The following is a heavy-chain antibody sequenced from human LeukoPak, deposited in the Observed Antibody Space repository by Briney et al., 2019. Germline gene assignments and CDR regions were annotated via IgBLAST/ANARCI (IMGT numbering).Heavy chain of an antibody. Sequence: KPGGSLRLSCAASGFTFSSYSMNWVRQAPGKGLEWVSSISSSSSYIYYADSVKGRFTISRDNAKNSLYLQMNSLRAEDTAVYYWARGGRIFGVVPLDYWGQGTLVTVSS. CDR2: ISSSSSYI. J-gene: IGHJ4*02. V-gene: IGHV3-21*01. CDR3: ARGGRIFGVVPLDY. CDR1: GFTFSSYS. D-gene: IGHD3-3*01.